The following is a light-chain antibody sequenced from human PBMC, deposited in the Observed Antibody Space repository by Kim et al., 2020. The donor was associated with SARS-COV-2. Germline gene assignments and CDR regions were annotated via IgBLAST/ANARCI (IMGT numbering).Light chain of an antibody. V-gene: IGKV1-5*03. CDR2: KAS. J-gene: IGKJ2*01. CDR1: QTISSC. Sequence: EIQMTQTPSTPSASVGDRVTITCRASQTISSCLAWYQQKAGKAPKLLIYKASSLESGVPSRFSGSGSGTEFILTISSLQPDDFATYYCHQYYSYVFTSGQGPKLE. CDR3: HQYYSYVFT.